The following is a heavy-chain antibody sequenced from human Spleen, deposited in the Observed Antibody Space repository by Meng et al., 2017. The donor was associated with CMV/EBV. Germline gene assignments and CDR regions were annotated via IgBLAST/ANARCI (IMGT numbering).Heavy chain of an antibody. CDR1: GGTFNTYH. V-gene: IGHV1-18*01. D-gene: IGHD2-15*01. J-gene: IGHJ6*02. CDR2: ISGYNGNT. Sequence: ASVKVSCKASGGTFNTYHISWVRQAPGQGLEWMGWISGYNGNTNYAQKLQGRVTMTTDTSTSTAYMELRSLRSDDTAVYYCARAAERNCSGGSCYERTYYYYYGMDVWGQGTTVTVSS. CDR3: ARAAERNCSGGSCYERTYYYYYGMDV.